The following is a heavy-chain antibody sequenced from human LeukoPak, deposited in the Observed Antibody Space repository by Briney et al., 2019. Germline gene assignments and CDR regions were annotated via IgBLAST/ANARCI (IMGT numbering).Heavy chain of an antibody. CDR1: GGSISSGAYC. CDR3: ARARDCSGGTCYQFNWFDP. CDR2: IFYSGNT. D-gene: IGHD2-15*01. Sequence: SETLSLTCTVSGGSISSGAYCWSWIRQHPGKGLEWIGYIFYSGNTYYNPSLKSRVTISVDTSKNQFSLTLSSVTAADTAVYYCARARDCSGGTCYQFNWFDPWGQGTLVTVSS. V-gene: IGHV4-31*03. J-gene: IGHJ5*02.